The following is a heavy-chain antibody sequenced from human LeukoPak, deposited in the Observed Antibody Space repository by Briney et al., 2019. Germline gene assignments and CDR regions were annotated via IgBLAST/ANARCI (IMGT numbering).Heavy chain of an antibody. V-gene: IGHV3-20*04. CDR3: ARDPYSGTYGDTYYYYMDV. J-gene: IGHJ6*03. CDR2: ISWKGGST. Sequence: GGSLRLSCAASGFTFDDYGMSWVRQAPGKGLEWVSGISWKGGSTGYADSVKGRFTLSRDNAKNSLYLQMNSLRAEDTAVYYCARDPYSGTYGDTYYYYMDVWGKGTTVTVSS. D-gene: IGHD1-26*01. CDR1: GFTFDDYG.